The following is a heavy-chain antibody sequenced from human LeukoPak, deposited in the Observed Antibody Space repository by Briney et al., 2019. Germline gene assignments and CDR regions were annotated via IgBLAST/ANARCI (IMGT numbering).Heavy chain of an antibody. Sequence: GGSLRLSCVASGFTFSTYAIHWVRQAPGKGLEWVAVVSKDGNTKYYADSVKGRFTISRDNSKNTLYLQMNSLRAEDTSVYYCRRGIQPPKYYGSGSDTFDIWGEGTRVTVSS. CDR1: GFTFSTYA. J-gene: IGHJ3*02. D-gene: IGHD3-10*01. CDR2: VSKDGNTK. V-gene: IGHV3-30*04. CDR3: RRGIQPPKYYGSGSDTFDI.